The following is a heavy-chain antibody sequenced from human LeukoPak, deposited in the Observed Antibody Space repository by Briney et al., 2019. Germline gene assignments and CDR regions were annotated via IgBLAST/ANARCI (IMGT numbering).Heavy chain of an antibody. D-gene: IGHD3-22*01. CDR3: AHYDRRFWFDP. CDR1: GGSISSSSYY. CDR2: IYYSGST. V-gene: IGHV4-39*01. J-gene: IGHJ5*02. Sequence: PSETLSLTCTVSGGSISSSSYYWGWIRQPPGKGLEWIGSIYYSGSTYYNPSLKSRVTISVDTSKNQFSLKLSSVTAADTAVYYCAHYDRRFWFDPWGQRTLVTVSS.